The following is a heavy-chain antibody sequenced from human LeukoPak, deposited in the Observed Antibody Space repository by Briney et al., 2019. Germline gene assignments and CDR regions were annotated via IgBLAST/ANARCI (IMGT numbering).Heavy chain of an antibody. D-gene: IGHD4-4*01. CDR2: ISGSVVST. CDR1: GFTFSSYA. Sequence: GGSLRLSCAASGFTFSSYAMSWVRQAPGKGLEWVSAISGSVVSTYYADSVKGRFTISRDNSKNTLFLQMNSLRAEDTAVYYCAKGLTVTTDWGQGTLVTVSS. CDR3: AKGLTVTTD. J-gene: IGHJ4*02. V-gene: IGHV3-23*01.